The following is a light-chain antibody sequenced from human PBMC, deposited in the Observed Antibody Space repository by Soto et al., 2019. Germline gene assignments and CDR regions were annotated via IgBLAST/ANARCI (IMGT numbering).Light chain of an antibody. CDR2: DVS. J-gene: IGKJ1*01. Sequence: DIPMTQSPSTLSASVGDRVTIPCRASQTINNRLAWYQQKPGKAPKLLMFDVSTLEGGVPSRFSGSGSGTEFTLTISNLQPDDFATYYCQQYDSFWTMFGQGTKVEV. CDR1: QTINNR. CDR3: QQYDSFWTM. V-gene: IGKV1-5*01.